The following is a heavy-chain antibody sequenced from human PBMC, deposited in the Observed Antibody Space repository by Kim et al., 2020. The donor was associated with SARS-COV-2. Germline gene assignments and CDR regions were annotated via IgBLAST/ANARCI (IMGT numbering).Heavy chain of an antibody. CDR1: GFTFSSYS. Sequence: GGSLRLSCAASGFTFSSYSMNWVRQAPGKGLEWVSSISSSSSYIYYADSVKGRFTISRDNAKNSLYLQMNSLRAEDTAVYYCAREGYYDSSGYSVLGGYYFDYWGQGTLVTVSS. V-gene: IGHV3-21*01. D-gene: IGHD3-22*01. CDR3: AREGYYDSSGYSVLGGYYFDY. J-gene: IGHJ4*02. CDR2: ISSSSSYI.